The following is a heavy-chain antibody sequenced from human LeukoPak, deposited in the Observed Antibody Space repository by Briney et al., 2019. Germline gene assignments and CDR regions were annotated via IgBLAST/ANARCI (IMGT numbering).Heavy chain of an antibody. V-gene: IGHV3-21*01. J-gene: IGHJ4*02. CDR3: ARGHYSSGWYVDY. Sequence: GGSLRLSCAASGFTFSSYSMNWVRQAPGKGLEWVSSISSSSSYIYYADSVKGRFTISRDNAKNSLYLQMNSLRAEDTAVYYCARGHYSSGWYVDYWGQGTLVTVSS. CDR1: GFTFSSYS. D-gene: IGHD6-19*01. CDR2: ISSSSSYI.